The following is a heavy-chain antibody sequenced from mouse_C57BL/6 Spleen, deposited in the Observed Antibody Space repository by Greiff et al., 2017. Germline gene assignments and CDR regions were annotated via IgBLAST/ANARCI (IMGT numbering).Heavy chain of an antibody. J-gene: IGHJ1*03. D-gene: IGHD1-1*01. Sequence: SGSELRSPGSSVKLSCKDFDSEVFPIAYMSWVRQKPGHGFEWIGGILPSIGRTIYGEKFEDKATLDADTLSNTAYLELNSLTSEDSAIYYCARITTVVAPYWYFDVWGTGTTVTVSS. CDR1: DSEVFPIAY. V-gene: IGHV15-2*01. CDR3: ARITTVVAPYWYFDV. CDR2: ILPSIGRT.